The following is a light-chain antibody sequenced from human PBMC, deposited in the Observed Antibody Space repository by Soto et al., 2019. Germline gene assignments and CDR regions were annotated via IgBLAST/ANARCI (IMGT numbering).Light chain of an antibody. CDR1: SSNIGSNA. J-gene: IGLJ3*02. Sequence: QSVLTQPPSASGTPGQTVTISCSGSSSNIGSNAVNWYQQLPGTVPKLLLYSDNQRPAGVPDRVSGSKSGTSASLAISGLKSEDEADYYCATWDDSLTSVLFGEGTKLTVL. V-gene: IGLV1-44*01. CDR3: ATWDDSLTSVL. CDR2: SDN.